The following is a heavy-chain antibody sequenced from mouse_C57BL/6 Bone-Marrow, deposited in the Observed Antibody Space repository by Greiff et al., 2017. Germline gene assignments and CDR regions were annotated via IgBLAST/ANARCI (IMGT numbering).Heavy chain of an antibody. CDR3: AEGFAY. CDR1: GYTFTDYY. J-gene: IGHJ3*01. CDR2: IYPGSGNT. V-gene: IGHV1-76*01. Sequence: VKFVESGAELVRPGASVKLSCKASGYTFTDYYINWVKQRPGQGLEWIARIYPGSGNTYYNEKFKGKATLTAEKSSSTAYMQLSSLTSEDSAVYFCAEGFAYWGQGTLVTVSA.